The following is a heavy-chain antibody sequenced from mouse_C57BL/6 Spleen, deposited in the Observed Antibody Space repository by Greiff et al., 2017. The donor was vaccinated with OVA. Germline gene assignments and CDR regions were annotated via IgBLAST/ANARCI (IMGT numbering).Heavy chain of an antibody. Sequence: QLQQSGAELVKPGASVKISCKASGYAFSSSWLNWVKQRPGKGLEWIGQIYPGDGDTNYNGKFKGKATLTADKSSSTAYMQLSSLTSEDSAVYFCARRGYCSSSDYWGQGTTLTVSS. CDR3: ARRGYCSSSDY. D-gene: IGHD1-1*01. J-gene: IGHJ2*01. CDR1: GYAFSSSW. V-gene: IGHV1-80*01. CDR2: IYPGDGDT.